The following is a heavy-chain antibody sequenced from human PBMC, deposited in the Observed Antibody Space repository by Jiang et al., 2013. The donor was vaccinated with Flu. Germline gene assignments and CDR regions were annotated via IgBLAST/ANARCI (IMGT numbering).Heavy chain of an antibody. J-gene: IGHJ3*02. Sequence: TISVDTSKNQFSLKLSSVTAADTAVYYCARSDDYGDYVHAFDIWGQGTMVTVSS. CDR3: ARSDDYGDYVHAFDI. V-gene: IGHV4-34*01. D-gene: IGHD4-17*01.